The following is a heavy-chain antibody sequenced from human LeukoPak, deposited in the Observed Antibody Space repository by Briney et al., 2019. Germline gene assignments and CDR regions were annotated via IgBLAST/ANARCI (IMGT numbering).Heavy chain of an antibody. Sequence: ASVKVSCKASRYIFTTYYMHWVRQAPGQGLEWMGIIDPSGGSTSYAQKFQGRVTMTRDTSTSTVYMELSSLRSDDTAVYYCARLSQQTFDIWGQGTLVTVSS. CDR2: IDPSGGST. V-gene: IGHV1-46*01. J-gene: IGHJ3*02. CDR1: RYIFTTYY. CDR3: ARLSQQTFDI.